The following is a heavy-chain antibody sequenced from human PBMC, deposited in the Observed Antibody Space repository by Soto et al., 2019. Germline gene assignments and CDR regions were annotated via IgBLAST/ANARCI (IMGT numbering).Heavy chain of an antibody. CDR3: ARPDYCTSTSCFNWFDP. CDR1: GGSISSGSHY. V-gene: IGHV4-39*01. Sequence: PSETLSLTCTVSGGSISSGSHYWAWIRQPPGKGLEWIGSIHYSGNTYYNPSLKSRVTISVDTSKNQFSLILSSVTAADTAVYYCARPDYCTSTSCFNWFDPWGQGTLVTVSS. J-gene: IGHJ5*02. D-gene: IGHD2-2*01. CDR2: IHYSGNT.